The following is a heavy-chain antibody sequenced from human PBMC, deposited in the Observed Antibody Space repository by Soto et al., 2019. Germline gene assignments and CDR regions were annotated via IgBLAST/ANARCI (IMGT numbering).Heavy chain of an antibody. V-gene: IGHV4-31*03. D-gene: IGHD5-18*01. J-gene: IGHJ5*02. CDR1: GGSISSGGYY. CDR2: IYYSGST. Sequence: QVQLQESGPGLVKPSQTLSLTCTVSGGSISSGGYYWSWIRQHPGKGLEWIGYIYYSGSTYYNPSLKSRVTISVDTSKNQFSLKLSSVTAADTAVYYCASGSLDTAMVTARFDPWGQGTLVTVSS. CDR3: ASGSLDTAMVTARFDP.